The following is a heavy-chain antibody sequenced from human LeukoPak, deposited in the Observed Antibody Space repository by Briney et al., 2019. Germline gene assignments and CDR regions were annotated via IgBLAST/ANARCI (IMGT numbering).Heavy chain of an antibody. Sequence: SETLSLTCTVSGASIINVDFYCTWIRQAPGKGLEWIGYIYNSGSTHFNPSLKSRVTMSDDTSKNQFSLRLSSVTAADTAVYYCAAEEIVIVPTATNSYFDTWGQGILVTVSS. CDR2: IYNSGST. CDR1: GASIINVDFY. V-gene: IGHV4-30-4*08. D-gene: IGHD2-2*01. J-gene: IGHJ4*02. CDR3: AAEEIVIVPTATNSYFDT.